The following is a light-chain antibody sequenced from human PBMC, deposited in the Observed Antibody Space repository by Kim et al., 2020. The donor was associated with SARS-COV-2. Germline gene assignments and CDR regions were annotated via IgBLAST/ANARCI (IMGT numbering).Light chain of an antibody. J-gene: IGLJ3*02. CDR3: ATWDSSLSVGV. CDR2: GND. V-gene: IGLV1-51*01. Sequence: QSVLTQPPSVSAAPGQKVTISCSGSRSNIGNNPVSWYQQFPGTAPKLITYGNDKRSSGIPDRFSSSKSGTSATLGITVLRTGDEADYYCATWDSSLSVGVFGGGTKVTVL. CDR1: RSNIGNNP.